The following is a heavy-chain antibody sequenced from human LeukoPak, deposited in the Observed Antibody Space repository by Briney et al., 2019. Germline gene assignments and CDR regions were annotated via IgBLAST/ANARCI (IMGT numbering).Heavy chain of an antibody. Sequence: GGSLRLSCAASGFTFSSYAMSWVRQAPAKGLEWVSAISGSGGSTYYADSVKGRFTISRDNSKNTLYLQMNSLRAEDTAVYYCAKDQGIAAAPYWYFDLWGRGTLVTVSS. J-gene: IGHJ2*01. CDR3: AKDQGIAAAPYWYFDL. CDR2: ISGSGGST. V-gene: IGHV3-23*01. CDR1: GFTFSSYA. D-gene: IGHD6-13*01.